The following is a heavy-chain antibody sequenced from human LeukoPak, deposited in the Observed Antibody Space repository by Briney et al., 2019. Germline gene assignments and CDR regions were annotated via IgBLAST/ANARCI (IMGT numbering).Heavy chain of an antibody. CDR2: IYYSGST. D-gene: IGHD4-17*01. J-gene: IGHJ3*02. CDR1: GGSISSYY. Sequence: PSETLSLTCTVSGGSISSYYWSWIRQPPGKGLEWIGYIYYSGSTNYNPSLKSRVTISVDTSKNQFSLKLSSVTAADPAVYYCAREREWDYGDYSDAFDIWGQGTMVTVSS. V-gene: IGHV4-59*01. CDR3: AREREWDYGDYSDAFDI.